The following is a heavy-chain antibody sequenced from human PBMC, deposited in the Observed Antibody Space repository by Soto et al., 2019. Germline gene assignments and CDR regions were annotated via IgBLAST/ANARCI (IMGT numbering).Heavy chain of an antibody. D-gene: IGHD2-8*01. CDR2: ISAYNGNT. V-gene: IGHV1-18*01. CDR1: GYTFTSYG. CDR3: ARVDIVLMVYPTSGMDV. Sequence: SVKVSCKASGYTFTSYGISWVRQAPGQGLEWMGWISAYNGNTNYAQKLQGRVTMTTDTSTSTAYMELRSLRSDDTAVYYCARVDIVLMVYPTSGMDVWGQGTTVTVSS. J-gene: IGHJ6*02.